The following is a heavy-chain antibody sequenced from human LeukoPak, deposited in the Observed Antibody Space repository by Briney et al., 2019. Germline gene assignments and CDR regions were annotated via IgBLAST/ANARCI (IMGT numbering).Heavy chain of an antibody. J-gene: IGHJ3*02. Sequence: SETLSLTCTVSGYSISSGYYWGWIRQPPGKGLEWIGTIYHSGNTYYNPSLASRVIILVDTSKNEFSLQLSSVTAADTAVYYCAREAAVSGRAFDIWGQGTMVTVSS. V-gene: IGHV4-38-2*02. CDR3: AREAAVSGRAFDI. D-gene: IGHD6-19*01. CDR1: GYSISSGYY. CDR2: IYHSGNT.